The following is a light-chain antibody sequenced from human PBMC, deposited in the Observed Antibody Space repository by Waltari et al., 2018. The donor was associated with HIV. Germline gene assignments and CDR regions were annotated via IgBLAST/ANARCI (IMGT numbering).Light chain of an antibody. CDR2: DVS. Sequence: QSALTQPAPVSGPPGQSITISCTGTSSDVGGSNYVSWYQQHPGKAPKLMIYDVSNRPSGVSNRFSGSKSGNTASLTISGLQAEDEADYYCSSYTSTYVFGTGTKVTVL. V-gene: IGLV2-14*01. CDR1: SSDVGGSNY. CDR3: SSYTSTYV. J-gene: IGLJ1*01.